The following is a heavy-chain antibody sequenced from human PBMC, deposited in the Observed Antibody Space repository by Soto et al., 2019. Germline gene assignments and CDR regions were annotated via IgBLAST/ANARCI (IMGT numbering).Heavy chain of an antibody. J-gene: IGHJ4*02. Sequence: GGSLRLSCAACGFTFSSYSISWVRQAPWKGLEWVSAISGSGVSTYYADSVKGRFTISRDNSKNTLYLQMNSLRAEDTAVYYCAQDRSSYGPFDYWGQGTLLAVSS. D-gene: IGHD5-18*01. CDR2: ISGSGVST. V-gene: IGHV3-23*01. CDR3: AQDRSSYGPFDY. CDR1: GFTFSSYS.